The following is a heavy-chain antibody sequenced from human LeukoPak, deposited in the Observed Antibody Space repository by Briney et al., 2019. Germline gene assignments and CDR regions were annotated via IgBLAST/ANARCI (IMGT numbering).Heavy chain of an antibody. CDR1: GYTFTSYG. Sequence: ASVKVSCKASGYTFTSYGINWVRQAPGQGLEWMGWISAYNGNTNYAQKPQGRVTMTTDTSTSTAYMELRSLRSDDTAVYYCARDTLFGSLIPFDYWGQGTLVTVSS. V-gene: IGHV1-18*01. D-gene: IGHD2-15*01. CDR2: ISAYNGNT. J-gene: IGHJ4*02. CDR3: ARDTLFGSLIPFDY.